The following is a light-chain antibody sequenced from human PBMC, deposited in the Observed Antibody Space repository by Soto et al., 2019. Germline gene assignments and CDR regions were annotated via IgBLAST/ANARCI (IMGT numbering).Light chain of an antibody. V-gene: IGKV4-1*01. J-gene: IGKJ5*01. CDR2: WAS. CDR1: QNSLYSSNDKNY. CDR3: QQYGTSAII. Sequence: DIVMTQSPDSLAVSLGERATIHFKSSQNSLYSSNDKNYLAWYQQKPGQPRKLLIYWASTRVSGVPDRFSGSGSGTDFTLTISRLEPEDFAVFFCQQYGTSAIIFGQGTRVEIK.